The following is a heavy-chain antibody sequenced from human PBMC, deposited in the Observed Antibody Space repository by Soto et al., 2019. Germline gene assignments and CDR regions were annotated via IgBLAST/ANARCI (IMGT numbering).Heavy chain of an antibody. CDR1: GGTFSSYA. D-gene: IGHD4-17*01. CDR2: IIPIFGTA. J-gene: IGHJ4*02. V-gene: IGHV1-69*13. Sequence: ASVKVSCKASGGTFSSYAISWVRQAPGQGLEWMGGIIPIFGTANYAQKFQGRVTITADESTSTAYMELSSLRSEDTAVYYCARERCNYGECYFDDWGQGTLVTVSS. CDR3: ARERCNYGECYFDD.